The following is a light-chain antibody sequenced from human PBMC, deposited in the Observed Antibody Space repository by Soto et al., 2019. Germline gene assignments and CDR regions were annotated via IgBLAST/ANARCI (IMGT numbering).Light chain of an antibody. Sequence: DIQMTQSPSTLSASVGDRVTITYRASQSIMSWLAWYQQKPGKAPKLLIYKASDLDVGVPSRFSGSGSGTEFTLTISSLQPDDVATYYCQQYNAYSPWTFGQGTKVDIK. CDR1: QSIMSW. CDR3: QQYNAYSPWT. V-gene: IGKV1-5*03. CDR2: KAS. J-gene: IGKJ1*01.